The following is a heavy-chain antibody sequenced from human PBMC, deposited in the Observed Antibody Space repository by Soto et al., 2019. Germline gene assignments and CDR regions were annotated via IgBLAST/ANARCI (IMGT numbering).Heavy chain of an antibody. Sequence: GASVKVSCKASGYTFTSYAMHWVRQAPGQRLEWMGWINAGNGNTKYSQKFQGRVTITRDTSASTAYMELSSLRSEDTAVYYCARGIGRRFLEWLTRPTYYYGMDVWGQGTTVTSP. CDR3: ARGIGRRFLEWLTRPTYYYGMDV. CDR1: GYTFTSYA. CDR2: INAGNGNT. V-gene: IGHV1-3*01. J-gene: IGHJ6*02. D-gene: IGHD3-3*01.